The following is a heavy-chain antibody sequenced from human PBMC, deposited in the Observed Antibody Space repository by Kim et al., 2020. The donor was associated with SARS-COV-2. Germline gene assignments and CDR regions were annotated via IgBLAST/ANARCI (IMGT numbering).Heavy chain of an antibody. Sequence: SETLSLTCAVSGGSINSDSHYRGWVRQPPGKGMEWIGSIHYSGTTSYNPSLQSRVTISIDTSKNQFSLKVRSVTAADTAVYYCAGLAVVGWPTNDFWGQGTLVTVSS. V-gene: IGHV4-39*01. CDR1: GGSINSDSHY. J-gene: IGHJ4*02. D-gene: IGHD1-1*01. CDR3: AGLAVVGWPTNDF. CDR2: IHYSGTT.